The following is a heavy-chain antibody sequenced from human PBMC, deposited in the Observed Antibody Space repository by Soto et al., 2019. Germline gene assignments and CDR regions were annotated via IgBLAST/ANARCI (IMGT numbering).Heavy chain of an antibody. J-gene: IGHJ3*02. Sequence: GGSLRLSCAASGFSFSSYAMSWVRQAPGKGLEWVSNISGSGTRTSYADSVKGRFSISRDNSKNTRYLQMNSLRAEDTAVYYCAKEVYYDPPGDAFDIWGQGTMVTVSS. V-gene: IGHV3-23*01. CDR1: GFSFSSYA. D-gene: IGHD3-22*01. CDR3: AKEVYYDPPGDAFDI. CDR2: ISGSGTRT.